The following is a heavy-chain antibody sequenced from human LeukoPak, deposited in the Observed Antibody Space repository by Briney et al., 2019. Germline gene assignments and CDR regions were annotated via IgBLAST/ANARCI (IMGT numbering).Heavy chain of an antibody. J-gene: IGHJ4*02. D-gene: IGHD6-19*01. V-gene: IGHV4-59*01. CDR2: IYYSRNT. Sequence: SETLSLTCTVSGGSISSYYWSWMRQPPGKGREWIGYIYYSRNTNYNPSLKSRVTISIDTSKNQCSLKLSSVTAADTAVDYCARVGNGCLDYWGQGTLVTVSS. CDR3: ARVGNGCLDY. CDR1: GGSISSYY.